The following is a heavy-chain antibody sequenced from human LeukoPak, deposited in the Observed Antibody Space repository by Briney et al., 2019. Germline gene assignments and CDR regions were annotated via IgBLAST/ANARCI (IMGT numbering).Heavy chain of an antibody. J-gene: IGHJ4*02. V-gene: IGHV3-74*01. CDR1: GFTFSSYW. D-gene: IGHD4-17*01. Sequence: QAGGSLRLSCAASGFTFSSYWMHWVRQAPGKGLVWVSRINSDGSSTSYADSVKGRFTISRDNAKNSLYLQMNSLRAEDMALYYCAKDINGDYGSGFDYWGQGTLVTVST. CDR3: AKDINGDYGSGFDY. CDR2: INSDGSST.